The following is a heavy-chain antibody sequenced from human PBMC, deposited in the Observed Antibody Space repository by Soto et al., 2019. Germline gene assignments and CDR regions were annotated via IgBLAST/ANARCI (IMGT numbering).Heavy chain of an antibody. Sequence: QVQLVESGGGVVQPGRSLRLSCAASGFTFSSYAMHWVRQAPGKGLEWVAVISYDGSNKYYADSVKGRFTISRDNSKNTLYLQMNSLRAEDTAVYYCARDDSSGYDPVYYGMDVWGQGTTVTVSS. D-gene: IGHD5-12*01. J-gene: IGHJ6*02. CDR2: ISYDGSNK. V-gene: IGHV3-30-3*01. CDR3: ARDDSSGYDPVYYGMDV. CDR1: GFTFSSYA.